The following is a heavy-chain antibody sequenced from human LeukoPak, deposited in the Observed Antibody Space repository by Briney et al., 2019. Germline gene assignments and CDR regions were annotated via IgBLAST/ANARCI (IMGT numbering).Heavy chain of an antibody. CDR3: ARSGEAGTFDY. J-gene: IGHJ4*02. V-gene: IGHV3-66*01. CDR1: GFTVSNNY. D-gene: IGHD6-13*01. CDR2: IYSGGST. Sequence: GGSLRLSYAVFGFTVSNNYMNWVRQAPGKGLEWVSVIYSGGSTYYADSVKGRFTIFRDNSKNTLYLQMNSLRGEDTAVYYCARSGEAGTFDYWGQGTLVTVSS.